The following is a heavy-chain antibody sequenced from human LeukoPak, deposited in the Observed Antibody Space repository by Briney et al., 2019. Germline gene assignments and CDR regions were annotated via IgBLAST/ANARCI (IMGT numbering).Heavy chain of an antibody. V-gene: IGHV4-59*01. CDR2: IYHSGST. CDR3: ARGGGYASPIGY. CDR1: GGSISTYY. J-gene: IGHJ4*02. Sequence: SETLSLTCTLSGGSISTYYWSWIRQPPGKELEWIGYIYHSGSTNYNPSLKSRVTISVDTSKNQFSLKLSSVTAADTAVYYCARGGGYASPIGYWGQGALVTASS. D-gene: IGHD5-12*01.